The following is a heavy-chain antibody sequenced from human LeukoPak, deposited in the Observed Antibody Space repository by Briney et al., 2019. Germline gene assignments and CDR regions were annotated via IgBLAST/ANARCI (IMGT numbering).Heavy chain of an antibody. CDR1: GFTVSSNY. J-gene: IGHJ4*02. D-gene: IGHD6-19*01. V-gene: IGHV3-53*01. CDR3: ARDAYSSGWYSDY. CDR2: IYSGGST. Sequence: GGSLRPSCAASGFTVSSNYMSWVRQAPGKGLEWVSVIYSGGSTYYADSVKGRFTISRDNSKNTLYLQMNSLRAKDTAVYYCARDAYSSGWYSDYWGQGTLVTVSS.